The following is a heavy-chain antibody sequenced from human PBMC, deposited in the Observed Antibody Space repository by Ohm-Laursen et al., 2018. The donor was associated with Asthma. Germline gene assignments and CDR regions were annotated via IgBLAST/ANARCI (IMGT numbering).Heavy chain of an antibody. J-gene: IGHJ6*02. CDR2: IGTAGDP. V-gene: IGHV3-13*05. Sequence: SLRLSCSASGFTFSSYDMHWVRQATGKGLEWVSAIGTAGDPYYPGSVKGRFTISRENAKNSLYLQMNSLRAGDTAVYYCARGGVTAGGPITDYYGMDVWGQGTTVTVSS. CDR1: GFTFSSYD. CDR3: ARGGVTAGGPITDYYGMDV. D-gene: IGHD3-10*01.